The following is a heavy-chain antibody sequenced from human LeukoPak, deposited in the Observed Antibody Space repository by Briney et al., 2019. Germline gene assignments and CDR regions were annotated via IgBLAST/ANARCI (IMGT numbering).Heavy chain of an antibody. D-gene: IGHD2-2*01. J-gene: IGHJ4*02. Sequence: SGTLSLTCSVSGYSISSGNYWGWIRLPPGKGLQWIGSIYHSGSTYYNPSLKSRVTISVDTSKNQFSLKLSSVTAADTAVYYCAKGYCRGNSCYDDRGAFDYWGQGTLVTVSS. CDR3: AKGYCRGNSCYDDRGAFDY. CDR1: GYSISSGNY. V-gene: IGHV4-38-2*02. CDR2: IYHSGST.